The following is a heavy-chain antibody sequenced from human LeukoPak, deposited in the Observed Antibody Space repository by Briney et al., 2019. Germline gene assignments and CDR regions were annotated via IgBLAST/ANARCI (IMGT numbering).Heavy chain of an antibody. CDR2: IKSDGSST. J-gene: IGHJ4*02. V-gene: IGHV3-74*01. CDR3: ARGGDTSNWYPGYFDY. CDR1: GFTFSNYW. D-gene: IGHD6-13*01. Sequence: GGSLRLSCAASGFTFSNYWMHWVRQAPGKGPVWVSRIKSDGSSTRFADSVQGRFTISRDNGKNTVYLQMNSLRAEDTAVYYCARGGDTSNWYPGYFDYWGQGALVTVSS.